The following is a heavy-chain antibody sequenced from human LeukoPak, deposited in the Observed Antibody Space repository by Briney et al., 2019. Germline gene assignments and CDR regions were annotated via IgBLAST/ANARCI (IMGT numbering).Heavy chain of an antibody. D-gene: IGHD6-19*01. CDR1: GFTFDDYA. J-gene: IGHJ6*04. V-gene: IGHV3-9*01. Sequence: GRSLRLSCAASGFTFDDYAMHWVRQAPGKGLEWVSGISWNSGSIGYADSVKGRFTISRDNAKNSLYLQMNSLRAEDTALYYCAKEPAGYYYYGMDVWGKGTTVTVSS. CDR2: ISWNSGSI. CDR3: AKEPAGYYYYGMDV.